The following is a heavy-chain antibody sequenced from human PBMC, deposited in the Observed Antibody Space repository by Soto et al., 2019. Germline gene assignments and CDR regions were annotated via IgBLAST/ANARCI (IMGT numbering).Heavy chain of an antibody. CDR3: ARDRGQLWHLDY. V-gene: IGHV4-4*07. Sequence: PSETLSLTCTVSGGSISSHYWTWIRQPAGKGLEWIGRIYTSGTTNYNPSLTSRVTMSVDTSKNQFSLNLTSVTAADTAVYYCARDRGQLWHLDYWGQGTLVTVSS. CDR1: GGSISSHY. D-gene: IGHD5-18*01. CDR2: IYTSGTT. J-gene: IGHJ4*02.